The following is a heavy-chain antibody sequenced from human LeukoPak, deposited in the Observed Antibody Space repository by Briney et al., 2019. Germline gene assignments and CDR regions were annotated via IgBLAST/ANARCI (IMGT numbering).Heavy chain of an antibody. J-gene: IGHJ4*02. V-gene: IGHV3-23*01. CDR1: GFTFSSYA. D-gene: IGHD5-18*01. CDR3: AKEGYSYGTDYFDY. CDR2: ISGSGGST. Sequence: PGASLRLSCAASGFTFSSYAMSWVRQARGKGLEWVSAISGSGGSTYYADCVKGRFTISRDNSKNTMYLQMNSLRAEDTALYYCAKEGYSYGTDYFDYWGQGTLVTVSS.